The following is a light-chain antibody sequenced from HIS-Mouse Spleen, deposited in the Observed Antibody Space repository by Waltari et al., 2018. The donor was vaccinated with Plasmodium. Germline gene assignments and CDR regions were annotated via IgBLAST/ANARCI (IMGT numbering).Light chain of an antibody. V-gene: IGKV1-39*01. CDR1: QSISSY. CDR2: AAS. Sequence: DIQMTQSPSSLSASVGDIVTITCRASQSISSYLNWYQQKPGKAPKLLIYAASSLQSGVPSRFSGSGSGTDFNLTISSLQPEDFATYYCQQSYSTPWTFGQGTKVEIK. CDR3: QQSYSTPWT. J-gene: IGKJ1*01.